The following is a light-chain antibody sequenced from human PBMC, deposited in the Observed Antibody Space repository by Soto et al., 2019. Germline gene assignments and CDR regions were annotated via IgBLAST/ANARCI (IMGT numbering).Light chain of an antibody. CDR3: QQCSNWPPIT. CDR2: DAS. J-gene: IGKJ5*01. Sequence: EVVLTQSPATLSLSPGERATLSCRASQSVNTYIAWYQQKPGQAPRLLIFDASNRASGVPARFSGSGSGTDFTLTISSLELEDFAVYYCQQCSNWPPITFGQGTRLEMK. V-gene: IGKV3-11*01. CDR1: QSVNTY.